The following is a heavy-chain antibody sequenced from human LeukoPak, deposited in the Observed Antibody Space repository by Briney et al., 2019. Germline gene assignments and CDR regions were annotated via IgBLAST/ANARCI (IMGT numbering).Heavy chain of an antibody. CDR1: GGSISSYY. CDR2: IYYSGST. CDR3: ARVPRFSGDYVGAYYYYGMDV. J-gene: IGHJ6*02. V-gene: IGHV4-59*01. D-gene: IGHD4-17*01. Sequence: TETLSLTCTVSGGSISSYYWSWIRQPPGKGLEWIGYIYYSGSTNYNPSLKSRVTISVDTSKNQFSLQLSSVTAADTAVYYCARVPRFSGDYVGAYYYYGMDVWGQGTTVTVSS.